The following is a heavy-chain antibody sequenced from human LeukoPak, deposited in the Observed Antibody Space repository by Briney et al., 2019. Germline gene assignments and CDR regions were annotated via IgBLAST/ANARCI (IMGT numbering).Heavy chain of an antibody. J-gene: IGHJ3*01. V-gene: IGHV3-30*04. D-gene: IGHD1-26*01. CDR3: ARDVHTPHMGNAFGV. CDR1: GFPFYNWP. CDR2: VSSNGFTK. Sequence: GGSLGLSCVASGFPFYNWPMHWVRQAPGQGPEWVASVSSNGFTKYYADSLKGRFTISRDNSKNTLNLEMNSLGPEDTAIYYCARDVHTPHMGNAFGVWGQGTTVTVSS.